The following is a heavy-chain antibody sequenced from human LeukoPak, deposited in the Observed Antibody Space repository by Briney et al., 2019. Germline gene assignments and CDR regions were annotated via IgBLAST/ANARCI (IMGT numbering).Heavy chain of an antibody. Sequence: SQTLSLTCAVSGDSVSSNSAAWIWLRPSPSIGLKWLGRTYYRSKWYNDYAVSMKSRITINPDTSKDQFSLQLNSVTPEDTAVYYCARDAGSGWSSFDYWGQGTLVTVSS. CDR2: TYYRSKWYN. CDR1: GDSVSSNSAA. CDR3: ARDAGSGWSSFDY. J-gene: IGHJ4*02. V-gene: IGHV6-1*01. D-gene: IGHD6-19*01.